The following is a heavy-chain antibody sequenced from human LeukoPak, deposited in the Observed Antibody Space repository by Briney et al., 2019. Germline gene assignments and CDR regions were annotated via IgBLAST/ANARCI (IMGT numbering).Heavy chain of an antibody. V-gene: IGHV4-59*08. CDR2: IYYTGRN. CDR1: GGSINSHY. CDR3: VRRDPGWNYFDY. J-gene: IGHJ4*02. D-gene: IGHD6-19*01. Sequence: SETLSLTCAVSGGSINSHYWSWIRQPPGKGLEWIGDIYYTGRNNYNPSLKSRVTISLDTSKNHFSLNLTSVLAADTAIYYCVRRDPGWNYFDYWGQGILVTVSS.